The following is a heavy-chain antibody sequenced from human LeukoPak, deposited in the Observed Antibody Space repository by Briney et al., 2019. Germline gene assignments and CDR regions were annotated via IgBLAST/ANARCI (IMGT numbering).Heavy chain of an antibody. D-gene: IGHD5-12*01. V-gene: IGHV3-30*18. CDR3: AKDRGYSGYF. CDR1: GFTFSSYG. J-gene: IGHJ4*02. Sequence: VRSLRLSCAASGFTFSSYGMHWVRQAPGKGLGWVAVISYDGSNKYYADSVKGRFTISRDNSKNTLYLQMNSLRAEDTAVYYCAKDRGYSGYFWGQGTLVTVSS. CDR2: ISYDGSNK.